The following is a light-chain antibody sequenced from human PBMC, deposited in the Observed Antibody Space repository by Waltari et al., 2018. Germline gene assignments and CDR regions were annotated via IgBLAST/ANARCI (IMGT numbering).Light chain of an antibody. CDR1: QSVSGY. V-gene: IGKV3-11*01. Sequence: DIVLTQSPATLSLSPGEKATLSCRASQSVSGYLAWYQQNPGQAPRLLIYDTSNRATGIPARFSGSGSGTDFTLTISSLEPEDFAVYYCQQRNYWPLTFGGGTKVEIE. J-gene: IGKJ4*01. CDR2: DTS. CDR3: QQRNYWPLT.